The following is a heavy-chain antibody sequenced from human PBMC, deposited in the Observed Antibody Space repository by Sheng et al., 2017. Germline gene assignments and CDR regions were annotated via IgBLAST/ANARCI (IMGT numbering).Heavy chain of an antibody. D-gene: IGHD2-21*02. Sequence: EVQLVESGGGLVQPGGSLRLSCAASGFTFSSYEMNWVRQAPGKGLEWVSYISSSGSTIYYADSVKGRFTISRDNAKNSLYLQMNSLRAEDTAVYYCAREGNYCGGDCYGLGDAFDIWGQGTMVTVSS. J-gene: IGHJ3*02. CDR3: AREGNYCGGDCYGLGDAFDI. V-gene: IGHV3-48*03. CDR1: GFTFSSYE. CDR2: ISSSGSTI.